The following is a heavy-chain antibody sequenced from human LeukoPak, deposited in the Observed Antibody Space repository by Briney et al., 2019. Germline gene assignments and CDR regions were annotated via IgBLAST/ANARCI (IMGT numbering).Heavy chain of an antibody. CDR2: ISSSGSTI. D-gene: IGHD1-1*01. CDR3: ARAGGTTGYYYYYGMDV. J-gene: IGHJ6*02. CDR1: GLTFSDYY. Sequence: GGSLRLSCAASGLTFSDYYMSWIRQAPGKGLEWVSYISSSGSTIYYADSVKGRFTISRDNAKNPLYLQMNSLRAEDTAVYYCARAGGTTGYYYYYGMDVWGQGTTVTVSS. V-gene: IGHV3-11*01.